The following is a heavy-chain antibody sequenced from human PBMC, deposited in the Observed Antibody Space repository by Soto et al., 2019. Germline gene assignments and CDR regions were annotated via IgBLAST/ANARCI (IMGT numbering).Heavy chain of an antibody. J-gene: IGHJ6*02. CDR2: IIPVVGTA. CDR3: ARGDAPKIVGTTYYGMDV. Sequence: QVQLVQSGAEVKKPGSSVKVSCKASGGSLSNYGISWVRQAPGQGLEWMGGIIPVVGTANYAQKFQGRVTITADESKSIVDRDVTSLRSEDTAVYYCARGDAPKIVGTTYYGMDVWGQGSTVTVYS. D-gene: IGHD1-26*01. CDR1: GGSLSNYG. V-gene: IGHV1-69*12.